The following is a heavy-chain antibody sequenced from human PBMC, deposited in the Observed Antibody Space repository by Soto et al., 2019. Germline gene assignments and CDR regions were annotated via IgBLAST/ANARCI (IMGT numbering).Heavy chain of an antibody. CDR1: GFTFGDSY. J-gene: IGHJ5*02. V-gene: IGHV3-11*06. D-gene: IGHD2-15*01. CDR3: VRGGGGGLFNP. CDR2: ISPGSRYP. Sequence: VGSLRLSGAGSGFTFGDSYMSWIRQAPGKGLEWLSYISPGSRYPAYADSAKGRFTISRDNAKRSLYLQMMSLTAEDTAIYYCVRGGGGGLFNPWGQGTMVTVSS.